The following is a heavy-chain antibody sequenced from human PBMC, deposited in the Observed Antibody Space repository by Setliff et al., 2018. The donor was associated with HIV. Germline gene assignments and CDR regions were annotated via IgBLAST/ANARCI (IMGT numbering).Heavy chain of an antibody. CDR1: GASIRSLY. D-gene: IGHD5-18*01. CDR2: ISYSGST. J-gene: IGHJ4*01. V-gene: IGHV4-59*11. CDR3: ARTRGYSYGTLAGFDY. Sequence: LSLTCTVSGASIRSLYWSWIRKPPGKGLEWIGYISYSGSTNYNPSLESRVAMSVDTSKQFSLEVSSVTAADTAVYYCARTRGYSYGTLAGFDYWGRGSLVTAPQ.